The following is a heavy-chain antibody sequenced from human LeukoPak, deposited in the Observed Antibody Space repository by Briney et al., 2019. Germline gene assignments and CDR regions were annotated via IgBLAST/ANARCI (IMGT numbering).Heavy chain of an antibody. CDR1: GGSISSYY. Sequence: RPSETLSLTCTVSGGSISSYYWSWIRQPPGKGLEWIGYIYYSGSTNYNPSLKSRVTISVDTSKNQFSLKLSSVTAADTAVYYCARDGKQLGLYGIDVWGQGTTVTVSS. D-gene: IGHD6-13*01. V-gene: IGHV4-59*01. J-gene: IGHJ6*02. CDR3: ARDGKQLGLYGIDV. CDR2: IYYSGST.